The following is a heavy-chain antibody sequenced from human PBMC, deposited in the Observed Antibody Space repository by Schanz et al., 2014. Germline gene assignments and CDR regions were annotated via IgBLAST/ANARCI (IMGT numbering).Heavy chain of an antibody. CDR1: GFSFSSYA. J-gene: IGHJ6*02. Sequence: EVQLLESGGGLVEPGGSLRLSCAASGFSFSSYAMGWVRQARGKGLEWVSYISSSSSTRYYADSVKGRFTISRDNAKNSLFLQMNSLRAEDMAVYYCARDFLLEQLGYSHYYYAMDVWGQGTTVTVSS. CDR3: ARDFLLEQLGYSHYYYAMDV. D-gene: IGHD2-15*01. V-gene: IGHV3-48*01. CDR2: ISSSSSTR.